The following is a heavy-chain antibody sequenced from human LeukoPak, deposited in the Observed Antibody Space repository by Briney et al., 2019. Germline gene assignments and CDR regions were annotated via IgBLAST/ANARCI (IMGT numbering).Heavy chain of an antibody. J-gene: IGHJ3*02. D-gene: IGHD6-19*01. CDR1: GYEFIIRS. CDR2: ISGSSSNT. V-gene: IGHV1-18*01. Sequence: GASVKVSFKCSGYEFIIRSFGLDRDAPGQGLEWMGWISGSSSNTNYAQRLQGRVTMTTDTSTTTAYMELRSLRSDDTAVYYCARAAGTWGHDGFDIWGQGTMVTVSS. CDR3: ARAAGTWGHDGFDI.